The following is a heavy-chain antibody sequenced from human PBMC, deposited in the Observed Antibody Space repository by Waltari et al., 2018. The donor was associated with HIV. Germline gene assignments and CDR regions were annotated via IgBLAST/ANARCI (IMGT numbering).Heavy chain of an antibody. V-gene: IGHV1-24*01. CDR2: FDPEDGET. D-gene: IGHD3-10*01. CDR1: GYTLTDLS. J-gene: IGHJ6*02. Sequence: QVQLVQSGAEVKKPGASVKVSCKVSGYTLTDLSMHRVRQAPGKGREWMGGFDPEDGETIYAQKCQGRVTMTEDTSTDTAYMELSSLRSEDTAVYYCATGPPGMVWSYVWGQGTTVTVSS. CDR3: ATGPPGMVWSYV.